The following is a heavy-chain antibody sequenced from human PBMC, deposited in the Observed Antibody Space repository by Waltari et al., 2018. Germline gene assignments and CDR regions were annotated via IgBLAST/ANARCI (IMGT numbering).Heavy chain of an antibody. J-gene: IGHJ4*02. CDR2: IKQDATEI. CDR1: GFTFDSYW. CDR3: ARGGNWGDY. V-gene: IGHV3-7*03. Sequence: EIQLVESGGGLVQPGGSLRLSCVASGFTFDSYWMSWVRQAPGRGLEWVANIKQDATEIYYVDSVKGRFTISRDNAKNSVYLQMNSMRVEDTAVYYCARGGNWGDYWGQGTLVTVSS. D-gene: IGHD3-16*01.